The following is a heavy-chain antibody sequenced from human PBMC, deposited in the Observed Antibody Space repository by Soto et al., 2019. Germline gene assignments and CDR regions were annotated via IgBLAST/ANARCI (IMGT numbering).Heavy chain of an antibody. CDR1: GYSFMTYG. Sequence: ASVKVSCKASGYSFMTYGMQWVRQAPGQRLEWMGWINVYNGNTKYAQKVQGRVTMTTDTSTSTAYMELRSLRSDDTAVYYCARGVGSGSYYNQYNWFDPWGQGTLVTVSS. D-gene: IGHD3-10*01. CDR3: ARGVGSGSYYNQYNWFDP. J-gene: IGHJ5*02. V-gene: IGHV1-18*01. CDR2: INVYNGNT.